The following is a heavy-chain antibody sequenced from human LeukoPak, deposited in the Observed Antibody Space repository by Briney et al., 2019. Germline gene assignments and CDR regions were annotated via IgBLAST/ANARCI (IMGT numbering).Heavy chain of an antibody. D-gene: IGHD2-15*01. CDR2: INHRGST. CDR1: GGPFSGYY. V-gene: IGHV4-34*01. Sequence: SETLSLTCAVYGGPFSGYYWSWIRQPPGKGLEWIGEINHRGSTNYNPSLKSRVTISVATSKNQFSLKLSSVTAADTAVYYCASGVLNCSGGSCYKDYMDVWGKGTTVTVSS. J-gene: IGHJ6*03. CDR3: ASGVLNCSGGSCYKDYMDV.